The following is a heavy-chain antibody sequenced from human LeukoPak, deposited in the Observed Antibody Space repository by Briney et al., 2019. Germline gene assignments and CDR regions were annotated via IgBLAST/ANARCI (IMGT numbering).Heavy chain of an antibody. J-gene: IGHJ4*02. V-gene: IGHV3-48*04. CDR2: ISSSGSTI. CDR3: ARSIPAGNRR. D-gene: IGHD2-2*01. CDR1: GFTFTSYA. Sequence: PGGSLRLSCAASGFTFTSYAMSWARQAPGKGLEWVSYISSSGSTIGYADSVKGRFTISRDNAKNSLYLQMNSLRAEDTAVYYCARSIPAGNRRWGQGTLVTVSS.